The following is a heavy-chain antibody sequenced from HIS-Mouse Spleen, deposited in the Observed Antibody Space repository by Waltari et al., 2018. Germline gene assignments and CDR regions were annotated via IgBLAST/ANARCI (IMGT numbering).Heavy chain of an antibody. CDR2: IYYSGST. V-gene: IGHV4-39*07. CDR1: GGAISSRSYY. Sequence: QLQLQESGPGLVKPSETLSLTCTVSGGAISSRSYYLGWIRQPPGKGLEWIGRIYYSGSTYYNPSLKSRVTISVDTSKNQFSLKLSSVTAADTAVYYCAREIPYSSSWYDWYFDLWGRGTLVTVSS. D-gene: IGHD6-13*01. J-gene: IGHJ2*01. CDR3: AREIPYSSSWYDWYFDL.